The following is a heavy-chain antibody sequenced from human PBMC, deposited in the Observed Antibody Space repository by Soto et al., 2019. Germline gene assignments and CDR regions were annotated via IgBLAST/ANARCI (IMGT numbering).Heavy chain of an antibody. D-gene: IGHD6-19*01. V-gene: IGHV4-31*03. CDR2: TYYSENT. J-gene: IGHJ4*02. CDR3: ARLSSSGWPIDS. Sequence: SETLSPTCTVSGGSISSGGYYWNWIRQHPGKGLEWIGYTYYSENTYYNPSLNSRITISADTSKNQFSLKLSSVTAADTAVYYCARLSSSGWPIDSWGQGTLVTVSS. CDR1: GGSISSGGYY.